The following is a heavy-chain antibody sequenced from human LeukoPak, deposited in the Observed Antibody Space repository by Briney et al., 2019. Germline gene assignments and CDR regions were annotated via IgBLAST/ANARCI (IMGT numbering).Heavy chain of an antibody. CDR2: IKSKANSYAT. CDR1: GFTFSDSA. V-gene: IGHV3-73*01. Sequence: GGSLRLSCAASGFTFSDSAMHWVRQASGRGLEWVGRIKSKANSYATAYAASVKGRFTISRDDSKNTAYLQMNSLETGDTALYYCTRLEDIVATSNFDFWGQGTLVTVSS. J-gene: IGHJ4*02. CDR3: TRLEDIVATSNFDF. D-gene: IGHD5-12*01.